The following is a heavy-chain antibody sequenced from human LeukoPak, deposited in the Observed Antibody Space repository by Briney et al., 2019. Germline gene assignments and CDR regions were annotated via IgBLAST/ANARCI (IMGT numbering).Heavy chain of an antibody. V-gene: IGHV3-23*01. D-gene: IGHD3-22*01. Sequence: GGTLRLSCAASGFIFSKYTMSWVRQAPGKGLEWVSAIGGSGGKTFYAESVKGRFTISRDISKNTLFLQMDSLRAEDTAIYYCAKTNYFDSSGDKPYTTHFDYWGQGTLVTVSS. CDR1: GFIFSKYT. CDR3: AKTNYFDSSGDKPYTTHFDY. J-gene: IGHJ4*02. CDR2: IGGSGGKT.